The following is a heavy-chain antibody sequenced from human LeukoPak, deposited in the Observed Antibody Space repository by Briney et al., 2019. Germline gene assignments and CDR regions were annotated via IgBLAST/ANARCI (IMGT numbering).Heavy chain of an antibody. CDR3: ARVRGYSYGSSDY. V-gene: IGHV3-64*01. CDR1: GFTFSSYG. Sequence: GGSLRLSCAASGFTFSSYGMHWVRQAPGKGLEYVSAISSNGGSTYYANSVKGRFTISRDNSKNTLYLQMGSLRAEDMAVYYCARVRGYSYGSSDYWGQGPLVTVSS. J-gene: IGHJ4*02. D-gene: IGHD5-18*01. CDR2: ISSNGGST.